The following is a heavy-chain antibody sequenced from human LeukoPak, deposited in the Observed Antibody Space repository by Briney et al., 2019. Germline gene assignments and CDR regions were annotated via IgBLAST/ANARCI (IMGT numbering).Heavy chain of an antibody. Sequence: GGSLRLSCAASGFTFSSYNMNWVRQAPGKGLEWVSSITSSSSYIYYADSVKGRFTVSRDNAKNSLYLQMDSLRVEDTAEYYCARDPYSGNYGAYYYYYMDVWGKGTTVTVSS. V-gene: IGHV3-21*06. J-gene: IGHJ6*03. CDR3: ARDPYSGNYGAYYYYYMDV. CDR1: GFTFSSYN. CDR2: ITSSSSYI. D-gene: IGHD1-26*01.